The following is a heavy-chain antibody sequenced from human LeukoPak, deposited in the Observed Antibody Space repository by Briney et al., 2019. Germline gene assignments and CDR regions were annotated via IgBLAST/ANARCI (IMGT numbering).Heavy chain of an antibody. CDR3: ARGDGTSSGLYFHY. V-gene: IGHV3-74*01. CDR2: VNSDGTST. D-gene: IGHD6-6*01. J-gene: IGHJ4*02. CDR1: GFTFSSYW. Sequence: GGSLRLSCAASGFTFSSYWMFWVRQAPGKGLVWVSRVNSDGTSTNYADSVKGRFTISRDNANNALNLQINSLRAEDTALYYCARGDGTSSGLYFHYWGQGTLVTVSS.